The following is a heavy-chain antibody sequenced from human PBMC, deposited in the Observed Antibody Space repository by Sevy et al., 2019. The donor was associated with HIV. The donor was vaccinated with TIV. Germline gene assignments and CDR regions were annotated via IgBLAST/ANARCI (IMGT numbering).Heavy chain of an antibody. CDR3: ARRFNIVGATHFDY. Sequence: GGSLRLSCAASGFTFSSYTMNWVRQAPGKGLEWVSYTSSSSSTIYYADSVKGRFTISRDNAKNSLYLQMNSLRDEDTAVYFCARRFNIVGATHFDYWGQGTLVTVSS. V-gene: IGHV3-48*02. D-gene: IGHD1-26*01. CDR2: TSSSSSTI. CDR1: GFTFSSYT. J-gene: IGHJ4*02.